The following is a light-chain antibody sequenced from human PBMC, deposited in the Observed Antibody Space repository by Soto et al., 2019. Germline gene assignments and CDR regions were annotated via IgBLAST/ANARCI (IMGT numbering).Light chain of an antibody. CDR3: QQRLHWPIT. CDR1: QNIRSNY. Sequence: EIVLTQSPGTLSLSPGQRATLSCRASQNIRSNYVAWFQQTPGQAPRLLIYGAVNKASGIPDRFSGSGSGTEFTLTISSLEPEDFAVYYCQQRLHWPITFGQGTRLEIK. J-gene: IGKJ5*01. CDR2: GAV. V-gene: IGKV3D-20*02.